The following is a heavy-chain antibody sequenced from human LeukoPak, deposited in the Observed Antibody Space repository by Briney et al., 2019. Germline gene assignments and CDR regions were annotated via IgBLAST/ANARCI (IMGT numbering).Heavy chain of an antibody. J-gene: IGHJ4*02. CDR2: MNPNSGNT. CDR3: ARGDLVGADDTNFDY. D-gene: IGHD1-26*01. CDR1: GYTFTSYD. V-gene: IGHV1-8*03. Sequence: ASVKVSCKASGYTFTSYDINWVRQATGQGLERMGWMNPNSGNTGYAQKFQGRVTITRNTSISTAYMELSSLRSEDTAVYYCARGDLVGADDTNFDYWGQGTLVTVSS.